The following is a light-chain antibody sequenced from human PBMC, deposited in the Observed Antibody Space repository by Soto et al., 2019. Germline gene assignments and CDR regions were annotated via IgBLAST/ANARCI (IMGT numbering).Light chain of an antibody. CDR2: DVS. CDR3: CSYAGTVAYV. CDR1: STDVHGYNY. V-gene: IGLV2-14*04. Sequence: ITCNGTSTDVHGYNYVSWYQQHPGKAPKFMIYDVSNRPSGVSNRFSGSKSGDTASLTISGLQAEDEADYFCCSYAGTVAYVFGAVSKVTVL. J-gene: IGLJ1*01.